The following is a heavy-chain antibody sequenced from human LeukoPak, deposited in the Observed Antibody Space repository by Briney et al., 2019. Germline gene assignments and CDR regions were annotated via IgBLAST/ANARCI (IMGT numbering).Heavy chain of an antibody. CDR1: GGSFSGYY. CDR3: ACTAGY. J-gene: IGHJ4*02. CDR2: INHSGST. Sequence: SETLSLTCAVYGGSFSGYYWNWVRQPPGKGLEWIGEINHSGSTNYNPSLKSRVTISVDTSKNQFSLKLSSVTAADTAVYYCACTAGYWGQGTLVTVSS. V-gene: IGHV4-34*01. D-gene: IGHD2-8*01.